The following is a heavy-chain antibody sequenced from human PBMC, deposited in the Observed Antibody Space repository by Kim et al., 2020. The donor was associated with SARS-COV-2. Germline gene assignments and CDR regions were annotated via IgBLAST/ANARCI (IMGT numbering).Heavy chain of an antibody. V-gene: IGHV3-7*01. CDR3: AALDSVQVPGGI. Sequence: YVDSVQVRFTISRDNAKNSLYLQMSSLRTEDTAMYYGAALDSVQVPGGIWGQGTLVTVSS. D-gene: IGHD3-10*01. J-gene: IGHJ4*02.